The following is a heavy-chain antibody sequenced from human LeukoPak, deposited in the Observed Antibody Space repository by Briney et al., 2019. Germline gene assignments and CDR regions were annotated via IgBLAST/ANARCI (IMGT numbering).Heavy chain of an antibody. Sequence: SETLSLTCTVSGVSISSYYWSWIRQPPGKGLEWIGYIYYSGSTNYNPSLKSRVTISIDTSNNQFSLKLSSVTAADTAVYYCARFSLYDYVWGSHRQTFAFDYWGQGTLVTVSS. J-gene: IGHJ4*02. D-gene: IGHD3-16*02. CDR3: ARFSLYDYVWGSHRQTFAFDY. CDR2: IYYSGST. CDR1: GVSISSYY. V-gene: IGHV4-59*01.